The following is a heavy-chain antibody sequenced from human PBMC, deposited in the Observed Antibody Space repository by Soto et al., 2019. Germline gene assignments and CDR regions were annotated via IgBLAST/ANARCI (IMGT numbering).Heavy chain of an antibody. CDR1: GYTFTGYY. CDR3: AREYSSSSHYYYYGMDV. CDR2: INPNSGGT. D-gene: IGHD6-6*01. J-gene: IGHJ6*02. V-gene: IGHV1-2*02. Sequence: ASVKVSCRASGYTFTGYYMHWVRQAPGQGLEWMGWINPNSGGTNYAQKFQGRVTMTRDTSISTAYMELGRLRSDDTAVYYCAREYSSSSHYYYYGMDVWGQGTTVTVSS.